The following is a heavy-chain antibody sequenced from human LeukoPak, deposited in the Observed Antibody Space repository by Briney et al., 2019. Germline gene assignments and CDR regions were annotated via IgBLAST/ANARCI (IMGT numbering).Heavy chain of an antibody. CDR1: GFTFSSYA. D-gene: IGHD2-15*01. V-gene: IGHV3-23*01. CDR2: LSGSGGSM. Sequence: GGSLRLSCAASGFTFSSYAMNWVRQAPGKGLECVTVLSGSGGSMSYADPVKGRFTTSRDSSKNTLFLQMNSLRADDTAVYYCAKAASRFWDCTGGSCSGYFFDYWGQGTLVTVSS. CDR3: AKAASRFWDCTGGSCSGYFFDY. J-gene: IGHJ4*02.